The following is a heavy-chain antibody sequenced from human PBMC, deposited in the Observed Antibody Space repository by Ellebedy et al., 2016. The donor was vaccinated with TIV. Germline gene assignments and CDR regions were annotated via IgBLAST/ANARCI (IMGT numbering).Heavy chain of an antibody. J-gene: IGHJ5*02. CDR3: AREVRAARPGYWFNP. CDR2: IYYSGGT. D-gene: IGHD6-6*01. CDR1: GGSISSSSYY. Sequence: SETLSLXXTVSGGSISSSSYYWGWIRQPPGKGLEWIGSIYYSGGTYYNPSLKSRVTISVDTSKNQFSLKLSSVTAADTAVYYCAREVRAARPGYWFNPWGQGTLVTVSS. V-gene: IGHV4-39*07.